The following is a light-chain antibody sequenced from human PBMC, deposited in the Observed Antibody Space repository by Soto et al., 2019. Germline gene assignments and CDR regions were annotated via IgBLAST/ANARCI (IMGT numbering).Light chain of an antibody. J-gene: IGKJ1*01. V-gene: IGKV1-5*03. CDR1: QTISSW. CDR3: QNYNSYSEA. Sequence: QWTQSTSFLSASVGDRVTITRRASQTISSWLAWYQQKPGKATKLLIYKASTLKSGVPSRFSGSGSGTELTLTISSMQPDDFATYYCQNYNSYSEAVGQGTKVDI. CDR2: KAS.